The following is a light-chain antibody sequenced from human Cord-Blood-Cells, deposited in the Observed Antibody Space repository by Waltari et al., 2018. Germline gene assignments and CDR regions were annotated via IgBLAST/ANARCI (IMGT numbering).Light chain of an antibody. J-gene: IGKJ3*01. CDR3: QQSYSTPLT. CDR1: QSISSY. V-gene: IGKV1-39*01. Sequence: DIQMTQSPSSLSASVGDRVTITCRASQSISSYLNWYQQKPGKAPKLLIYAASSLQSGVPSRFSCSGSGTDFTLTLGSLQPEYFATYYCQQSYSTPLTFGPGTKVDIK. CDR2: AAS.